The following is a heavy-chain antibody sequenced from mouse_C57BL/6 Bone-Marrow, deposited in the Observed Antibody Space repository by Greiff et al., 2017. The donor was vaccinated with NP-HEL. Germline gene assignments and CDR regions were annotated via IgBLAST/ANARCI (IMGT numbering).Heavy chain of an antibody. CDR2: IDPSDSYT. Sequence: QVQLQQPGAELVKPGASVKLSCKASGYTFTSYWMQWVKQRPGQGLEWIGEIDPSDSYTNYNQKFKGKATLTVDTSSSTAYMQLSSLTSEDSAVYYCARSHITTVVAPDYWGQGTTLTVSS. J-gene: IGHJ2*01. D-gene: IGHD1-1*01. CDR1: GYTFTSYW. CDR3: ARSHITTVVAPDY. V-gene: IGHV1-50*01.